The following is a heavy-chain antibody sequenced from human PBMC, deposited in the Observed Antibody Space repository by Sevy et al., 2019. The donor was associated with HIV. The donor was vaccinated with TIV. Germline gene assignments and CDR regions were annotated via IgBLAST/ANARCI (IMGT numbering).Heavy chain of an antibody. J-gene: IGHJ4*02. CDR3: AKDRHVEMATISYFDY. V-gene: IGHV3-30*18. CDR1: GFTFSSYG. Sequence: GSLRLSCAASGFTFSSYGMHWVRQAPGKGLEWVAVISYDGSNKYYADSVKGRFTISRDNSKNTLYLQMNSLRAEDTAVYYCAKDRHVEMATISYFDYWGQGTLVTVSS. CDR2: ISYDGSNK. D-gene: IGHD5-12*01.